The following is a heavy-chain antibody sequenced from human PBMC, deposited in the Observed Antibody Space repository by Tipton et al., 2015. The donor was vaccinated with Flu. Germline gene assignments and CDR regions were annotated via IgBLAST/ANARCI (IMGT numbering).Heavy chain of an antibody. D-gene: IGHD3-3*01. CDR1: GYTFTSYG. J-gene: IGHJ5*02. CDR2: ISAYNGNT. V-gene: IGHV1-18*01. Sequence: QLVQSGAEVKKPGASVKVSCKASGYTFTSYGISWVRQAPGQGLEWMGWISAYNGNTNYAQKLQGRVTMTTDTSTSTAYMELRSLRSDDTAVYYWARVYYDFWGGYYQGWFDPGGQGTLVTVSS. CDR3: ARVYYDFWGGYYQGWFDP.